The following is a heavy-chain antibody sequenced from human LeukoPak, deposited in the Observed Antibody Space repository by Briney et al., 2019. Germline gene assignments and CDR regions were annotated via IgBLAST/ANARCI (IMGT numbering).Heavy chain of an antibody. CDR1: GFTFSSYA. CDR2: ISGSGGST. Sequence: GSLRLSCSASGFTFSSYAMTWVRQAPGKGLDWVSAISGSGGSTYYADSVKGRFTISRDNSKNTLYLQMNSLRAEDTAVYYCARFGGYCSSTSCFDYWGQGTLVTVSS. J-gene: IGHJ4*02. V-gene: IGHV3-23*01. D-gene: IGHD2-2*01. CDR3: ARFGGYCSSTSCFDY.